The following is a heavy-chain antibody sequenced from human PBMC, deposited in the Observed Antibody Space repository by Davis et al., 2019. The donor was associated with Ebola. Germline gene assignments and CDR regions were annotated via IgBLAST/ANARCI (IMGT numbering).Heavy chain of an antibody. D-gene: IGHD2-15*01. Sequence: PGGSLRLSCAAFGFAFSSKWMNWVRQVPGKGLEWVSRISTDGSITLYADSVEGRFTISRDNTKNTVYLQMNSLRVEDTAVYYCWAAQETFEIWGQGTKVTVSS. J-gene: IGHJ3*02. V-gene: IGHV3-74*03. CDR3: WAAQETFEI. CDR2: ISTDGSIT. CDR1: GFAFSSKW.